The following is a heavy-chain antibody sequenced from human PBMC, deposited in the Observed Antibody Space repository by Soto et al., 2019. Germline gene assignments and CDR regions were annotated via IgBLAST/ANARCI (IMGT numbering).Heavy chain of an antibody. V-gene: IGHV3-7*01. J-gene: IGHJ4*02. CDR2: IKPDGFEK. CDR1: GFTFSCYA. CDR3: TRARDFYNGGWYSDYFDY. Sequence: GGSLRLSCAASGFTFSCYAMSWVRQAPGKGLEWVANIKPDGFEKDYVDSVKGRFTISRDNAKSSLNLQMNSLRAEDTAIYYCTRARDFYNGGWYSDYFDYWGQGALVTVSS. D-gene: IGHD6-19*01.